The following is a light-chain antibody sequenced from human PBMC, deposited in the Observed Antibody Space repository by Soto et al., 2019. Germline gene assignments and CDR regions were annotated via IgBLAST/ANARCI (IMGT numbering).Light chain of an antibody. V-gene: IGLV2-14*01. CDR3: SSYTSTSTLGVV. J-gene: IGLJ2*01. Sequence: QSALTQPASVSGSPGQSITISCTGTRSDVGLYNYVSWYQQHPGKAPKLMLYEVSNRPSGVSNRFSGSKSGNTASLTISGLQAEEEADYYCSSYTSTSTLGVVFGGGTKVTVL. CDR1: RSDVGLYNY. CDR2: EVS.